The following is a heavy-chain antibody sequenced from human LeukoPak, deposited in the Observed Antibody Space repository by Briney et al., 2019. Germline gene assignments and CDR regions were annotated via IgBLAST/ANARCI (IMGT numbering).Heavy chain of an antibody. D-gene: IGHD6-13*01. J-gene: IGHJ4*02. V-gene: IGHV5-51*01. CDR3: ARHRRAYTGSWLFDY. CDR2: IYPGDSDT. Sequence: GESLKISCKHSEYSFPNYCIGWVRQMPGKGLEWMGIIYPGDSDTKYSPSFQGQVTFSADRSISTAYLQWSSLKASDTAMYFCARHRRAYTGSWLFDYWGQGTLVTVSS. CDR1: EYSFPNYC.